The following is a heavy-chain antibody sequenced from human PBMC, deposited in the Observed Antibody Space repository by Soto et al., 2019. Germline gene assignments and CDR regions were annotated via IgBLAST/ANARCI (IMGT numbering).Heavy chain of an antibody. CDR2: IDSGGNTV. Sequence: PGGSLRLSCAASGFAFSYSTMNWVRQAPGKSLEWVSYIDSGGNTVNYADSVKGRFTISRDNAQKSLYLQMNSLRDEDTAIYYCAGPSFDYWGQGTLVTAPQ. CDR3: AGPSFDY. J-gene: IGHJ4*02. CDR1: GFAFSYST. V-gene: IGHV3-48*02.